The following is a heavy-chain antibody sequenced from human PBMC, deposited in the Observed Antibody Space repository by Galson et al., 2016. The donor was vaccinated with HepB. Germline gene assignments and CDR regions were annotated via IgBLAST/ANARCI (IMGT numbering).Heavy chain of an antibody. CDR3: VRGVICSGDRCNDTGMDV. V-gene: IGHV1-8*01. D-gene: IGHD2-15*01. CDR2: MNPDNGNT. J-gene: IGHJ6*02. CDR1: GYTFTTYY. Sequence: SVKVSCKASGYTFTTYYINWVRQATGHGLEWLGWMNPDNGNTLYAQNFQGRVTVTRNTSLSTAYMELSSLRSEDTAIYYCVRGVICSGDRCNDTGMDVWGQGTTVTVSS.